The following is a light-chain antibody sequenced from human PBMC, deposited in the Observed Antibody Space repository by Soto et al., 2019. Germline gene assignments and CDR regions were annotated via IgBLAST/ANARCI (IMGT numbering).Light chain of an antibody. V-gene: IGLV2-11*01. J-gene: IGLJ3*02. CDR1: SSDVGAYNY. CDR3: CSHAGSSTGV. Sequence: QSVLTQPRSVSGSPGQSVTISCTGTSSDVGAYNYVSWYQQHPGRAPNVIIYEVNERPSGVPDRFSGSKSGNTASLTISGLQAEDEADYYCCSHAGSSTGVFGGGTKVTVL. CDR2: EVN.